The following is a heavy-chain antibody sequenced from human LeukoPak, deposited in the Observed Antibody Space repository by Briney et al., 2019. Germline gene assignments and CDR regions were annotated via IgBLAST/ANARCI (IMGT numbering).Heavy chain of an antibody. CDR1: GFNFSSYA. J-gene: IGHJ3*02. CDR3: AKWLDAFDI. D-gene: IGHD5-12*01. V-gene: IGHV3-23*01. Sequence: PGGSLRLSSAAYGFNFSSYAMSWVRQAPGKGLEGVSASSGSGGSTYYADSVKGRFTIYRDNSKNTLYLQMNSLRAEDTGVYYCAKWLDAFDIWGQGTMVTVSS. CDR2: SSGSGGST.